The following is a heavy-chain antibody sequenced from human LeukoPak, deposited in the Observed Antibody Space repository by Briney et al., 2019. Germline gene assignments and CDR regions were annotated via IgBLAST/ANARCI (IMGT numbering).Heavy chain of an antibody. Sequence: GASVKVSCKASGYTFTGYYMHWVRQAPGQGLEWMGWINPNSGGTNYAQKFQGRVTMTRDTSISTAYMELSRLRSDDTAVYYCARIKHCSSTSCYFDYWGQGTLVTVSS. CDR3: ARIKHCSSTSCYFDY. CDR2: INPNSGGT. D-gene: IGHD2-2*01. CDR1: GYTFTGYY. V-gene: IGHV1-2*02. J-gene: IGHJ4*02.